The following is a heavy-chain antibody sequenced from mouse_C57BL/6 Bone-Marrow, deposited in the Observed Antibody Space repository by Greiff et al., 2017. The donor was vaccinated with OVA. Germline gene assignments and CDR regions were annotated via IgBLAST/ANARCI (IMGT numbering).Heavy chain of an antibody. J-gene: IGHJ4*01. V-gene: IGHV5-15*04. CDR2: ISNLAYSI. Sequence: EVKLVEPGGGLVQPGGSLKLSCAASGFTFSDYGMAWVRQAPRKGPEWVAFISNLAYSIYYADTVTGRFTISRENAKNTLYLEMSSLRSEDTAMYYCARVTYDGYPYYAMDYWGQGTSVTVSS. CDR1: GFTFSDYG. CDR3: ARVTYDGYPYYAMDY. D-gene: IGHD2-3*01.